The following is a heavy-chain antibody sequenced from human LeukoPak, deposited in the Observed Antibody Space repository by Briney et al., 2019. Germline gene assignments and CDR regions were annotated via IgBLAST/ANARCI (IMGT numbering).Heavy chain of an antibody. Sequence: PGGSLRLSCAASGFTFSSYSMNWVRQAPGKGLEWVSYISSTSNSLYYADSVKGRFTISRDNAKNSLYLQMNSLRAEDTAVYYCARGISMVRGLIIPYFDYWGQGTLVTVSS. D-gene: IGHD3-10*01. V-gene: IGHV3-48*04. CDR2: ISSTSNSL. J-gene: IGHJ4*02. CDR3: ARGISMVRGLIIPYFDY. CDR1: GFTFSSYS.